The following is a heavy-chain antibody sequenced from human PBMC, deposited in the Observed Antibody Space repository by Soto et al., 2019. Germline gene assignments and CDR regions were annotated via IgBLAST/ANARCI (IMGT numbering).Heavy chain of an antibody. D-gene: IGHD3-22*01. CDR3: AKPRDPGIVVINFDR. Sequence: SLRLSCAASGFTFDDYAMHWVRQAPGKGLEWVSGFSWNSGSLVYADSVKGRFTISRDNAKNSLYLQMNSLRAEDTALSYCAKPRDPGIVVINFDRWGRLPLITVAS. V-gene: IGHV3-9*01. J-gene: IGHJ2*01. CDR2: FSWNSGSL. CDR1: GFTFDDYA.